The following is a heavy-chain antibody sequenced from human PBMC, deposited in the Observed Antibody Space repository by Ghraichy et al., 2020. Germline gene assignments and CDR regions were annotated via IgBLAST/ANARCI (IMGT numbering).Heavy chain of an antibody. J-gene: IGHJ4*02. V-gene: IGHV4-30-4*01. CDR2: IYYSGST. CDR1: GGSISSGDYY. D-gene: IGHD2-15*01. CDR3: ARVLSWADPHFAY. Sequence: SQTLSLTCTVSGGSISSGDYYWSWIRQPPGKGLEWIGYIYYSGSTYYNPSLKSRVTISVDTSKNQFSLKLSSVTAADTAVYYCARVLSWADPHFAYWGQGTLVTVSS.